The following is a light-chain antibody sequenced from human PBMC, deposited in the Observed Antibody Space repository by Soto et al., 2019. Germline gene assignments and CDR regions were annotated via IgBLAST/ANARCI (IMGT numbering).Light chain of an antibody. J-gene: IGKJ1*01. Sequence: DIQLTPSPSFLSASLGDRFTINCRASQGINRFLAWYQQKPGKAPKLLIYAASTLQSGVPSRFSGSGSGTEFTLTISSLQPDDFATYYCQQYNNYWTFGQGTKVDIK. CDR2: AAS. CDR3: QQYNNYWT. CDR1: QGINRF. V-gene: IGKV1-9*01.